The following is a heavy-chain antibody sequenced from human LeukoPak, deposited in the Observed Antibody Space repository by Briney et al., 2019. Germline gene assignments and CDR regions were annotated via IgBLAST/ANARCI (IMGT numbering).Heavy chain of an antibody. CDR2: IYYSGST. Sequence: SETLSLTCTVSGGSISSYYWSWIRQPPGKGLEWIGYIYYSGSTNYNPSLKSRVTISVDTSKNQFSLKLGSVTAADTAVYYCARCRRRSNYYDYYMDVWGKGTTVTVSS. D-gene: IGHD4-11*01. V-gene: IGHV4-59*01. J-gene: IGHJ6*03. CDR3: ARCRRRSNYYDYYMDV. CDR1: GGSISSYY.